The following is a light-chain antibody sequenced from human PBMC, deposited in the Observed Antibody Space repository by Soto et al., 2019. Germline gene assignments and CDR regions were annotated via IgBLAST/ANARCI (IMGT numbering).Light chain of an antibody. V-gene: IGLV1-40*01. J-gene: IGLJ3*02. Sequence: QSVLTQPPAVSGAPGQRVTISCTGSSSNIGAGYDVQWYQQLPGTAPRLLIHANSNRPSGVPDRLSGSKSGTSGSLAITGHQAEDEGDYYCQSYNNSLGGVVVGGGTKVTVL. CDR1: SSNIGAGYD. CDR3: QSYNNSLGGVV. CDR2: ANS.